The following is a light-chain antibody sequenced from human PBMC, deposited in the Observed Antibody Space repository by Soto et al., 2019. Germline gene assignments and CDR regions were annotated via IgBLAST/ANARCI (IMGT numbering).Light chain of an antibody. CDR3: QQHAHLPRT. J-gene: IGKJ2*01. Sequence: DIQMTQSPSSLSASVGDRVTITCQASQDITKYLNWYQQKPGKAPNLLIYDASTLETGVPSRFSGTGSGTDFTLTIGSLQPEDLATYYCQQHAHLPRTFGQGTKLEIK. V-gene: IGKV1-33*01. CDR1: QDITKY. CDR2: DAS.